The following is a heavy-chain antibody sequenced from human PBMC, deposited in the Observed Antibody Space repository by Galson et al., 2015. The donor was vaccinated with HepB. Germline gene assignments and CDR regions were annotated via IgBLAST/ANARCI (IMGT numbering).Heavy chain of an antibody. CDR1: GFTFSHYR. J-gene: IGHJ4*02. Sequence: SLRLSCAASGFTFSHYRMHWVRQGPGKGLEWVTFISYDGDNKTYADSVKGRFTISRDDTRKTLYVQMNSLRVDDTAVYFCARGGSDEQLDYWGQGPLVTVPS. V-gene: IGHV3-30*03. D-gene: IGHD3-16*01. CDR2: ISYDGDNK. CDR3: ARGGSDEQLDY.